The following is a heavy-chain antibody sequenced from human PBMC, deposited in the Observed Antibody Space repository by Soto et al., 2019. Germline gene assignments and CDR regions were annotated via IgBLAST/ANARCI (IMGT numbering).Heavy chain of an antibody. D-gene: IGHD3-22*01. V-gene: IGHV3-11*01. CDR2: ISGSGGII. CDR3: GRDTYYDGSVYHSGGVDV. J-gene: IGHJ4*02. CDR1: GFTFGGFY. Sequence: QVQLVESGGGSVKPGGSLRLSCAASGFTFGGFYMGWIRQAPGRGLEWVSFISGSGGIIYLADSVKGRFAISRDNTKNSLYLQMNSLRAADTAVYYCGRDTYYDGSVYHSGGVDVWGQGTLVTVSS.